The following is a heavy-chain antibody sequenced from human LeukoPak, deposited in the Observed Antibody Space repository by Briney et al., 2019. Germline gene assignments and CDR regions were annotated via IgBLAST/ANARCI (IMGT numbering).Heavy chain of an antibody. Sequence: ASVKVSCKVSGYTLTELSMHWVRQAPGKGLEWVGGFDPEDGEKIYAQKFQGRVTMNEETSTDTAYMELSSVRSEDTAVYCCAIDLGWYGLYFDYWGQGTLVTVSS. V-gene: IGHV1-24*01. CDR2: FDPEDGEK. CDR1: GYTLTELS. D-gene: IGHD6-13*01. CDR3: AIDLGWYGLYFDY. J-gene: IGHJ4*02.